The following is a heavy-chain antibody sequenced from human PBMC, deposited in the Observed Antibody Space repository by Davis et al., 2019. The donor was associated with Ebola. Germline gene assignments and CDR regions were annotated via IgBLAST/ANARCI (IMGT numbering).Heavy chain of an antibody. Sequence: GESLKISCAASGFTFSSYWMSWVRQAPGKGLEWVANIKQDGSEKYYVDSVKGRFTISRDNAKNSLYLQMNSLRAEDTAVYYCASRWDGSGSYYYYYGMDVWGQGTTVTVSS. CDR1: GFTFSSYW. CDR2: IKQDGSEK. CDR3: ASRWDGSGSYYYYYGMDV. J-gene: IGHJ6*02. V-gene: IGHV3-7*01. D-gene: IGHD3-10*01.